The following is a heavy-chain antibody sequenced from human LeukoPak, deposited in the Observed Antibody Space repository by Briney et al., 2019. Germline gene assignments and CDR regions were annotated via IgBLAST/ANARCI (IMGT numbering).Heavy chain of an antibody. CDR3: TREGGYCSGGSCYGSQDWFDP. V-gene: IGHV3-74*01. Sequence: PGGSLSLSCAASGFTFSTNWWHWVRQGQGQGRVWGSSISSDGSSTTYADSVKGRFTISRDNAKNTLFLKMNSLTPEDTAVYYCTREGGYCSGGSCYGSQDWFDPWGQGALVTVSS. CDR1: GFTFSTNW. J-gene: IGHJ5*02. CDR2: ISSDGSST. D-gene: IGHD2-15*01.